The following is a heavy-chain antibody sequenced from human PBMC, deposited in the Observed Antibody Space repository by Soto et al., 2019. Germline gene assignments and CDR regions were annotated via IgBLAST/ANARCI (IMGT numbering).Heavy chain of an antibody. CDR2: ISGSGGST. CDR3: AKDFGPYCSGGSCYSAFDD. Sequence: VGSLRLSCAASGFSFSDYSMNWVRQAPGKGLEWVSSISGSGGSTYYADSVKGRSTISRDNSKNTLYLQMNSLRAEGTAVYYCAKDFGPYCSGGSCYSAFDDWGQGTLVTVSS. V-gene: IGHV3-23*01. J-gene: IGHJ4*02. D-gene: IGHD2-15*01. CDR1: GFSFSDYS.